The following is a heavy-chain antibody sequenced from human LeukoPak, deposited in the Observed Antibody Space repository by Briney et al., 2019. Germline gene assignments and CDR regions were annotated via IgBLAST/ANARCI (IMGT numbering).Heavy chain of an antibody. D-gene: IGHD2-2*01. CDR2: INPNSGGT. Sequence: GASVKVSCKASGYTFTGYYMHWVRQAPGQGLEWMGWINPNSGGTNYAQKFQGRVTMTRDTSISTAYMELNRLRSDDTAVYYCASPASNCSSTSCYAFDIWGQGTMVTVSS. CDR3: ASPASNCSSTSCYAFDI. V-gene: IGHV1-2*02. CDR1: GYTFTGYY. J-gene: IGHJ3*02.